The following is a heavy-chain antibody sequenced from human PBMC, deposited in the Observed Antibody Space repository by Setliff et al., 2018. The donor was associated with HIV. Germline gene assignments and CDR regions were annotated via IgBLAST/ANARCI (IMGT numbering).Heavy chain of an antibody. CDR2: IRAYNGNT. D-gene: IGHD6-19*01. CDR1: GYTFTSYG. CDR3: ARDRLNVYISGHAFDI. V-gene: IGHV1-18*01. Sequence: ASVKVSCKASGYTFTSYGISWVRQAPGQGLEWMGWIRAYNGNTNYAQKLQGRVTMTTDTSTSTAYMEVRSLRSDDTAVYYCARDRLNVYISGHAFDIWGQGTMVTVSS. J-gene: IGHJ3*02.